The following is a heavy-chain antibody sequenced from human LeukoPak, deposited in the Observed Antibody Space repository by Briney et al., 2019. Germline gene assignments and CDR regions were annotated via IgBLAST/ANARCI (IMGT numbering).Heavy chain of an antibody. D-gene: IGHD5-18*01. V-gene: IGHV3-30*02. CDR3: ARDFPAAGYSYGYYFDY. J-gene: IGHJ4*02. Sequence: GGSLRLSCAASGFTFSSYGMHWVRQAPGKGLEWVAFIRYDGSNKYYADSVKGRFTISRDNSKNTLYLQMNSLRAEDTAVYYCARDFPAAGYSYGYYFDYWGQGTLVTVSS. CDR1: GFTFSSYG. CDR2: IRYDGSNK.